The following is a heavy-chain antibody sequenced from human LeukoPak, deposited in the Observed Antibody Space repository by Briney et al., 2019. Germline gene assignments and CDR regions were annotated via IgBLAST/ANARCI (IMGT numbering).Heavy chain of an antibody. CDR2: IYYSGST. Sequence: SETLSLTCTVSGGSISSYYWSWIRQPPGKGLEWIGHIYYSGSTNYNPSLKSRVTISVDTSKNQFSLKLSSVTAADTAVYYCARDQIVGATTPFYYYYGMDVWGQGTTVTVSS. CDR1: GGSISSYY. V-gene: IGHV4-59*01. CDR3: ARDQIVGATTPFYYYYGMDV. J-gene: IGHJ6*02. D-gene: IGHD1-26*01.